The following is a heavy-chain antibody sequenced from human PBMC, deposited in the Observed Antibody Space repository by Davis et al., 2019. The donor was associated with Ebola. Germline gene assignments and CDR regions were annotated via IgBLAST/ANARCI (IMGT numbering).Heavy chain of an antibody. CDR3: ARVPLDGSGYLDY. CDR2: INWDGSNT. D-gene: IGHD3-22*01. Sequence: PGGSLRLSCAASGFTFSSYAMHWVRQAPGKGLEWVSFINWDGSNTYYADSVKGRFTISRDNAKNSLYLQMNSLSDEDTAVYYCARVPLDGSGYLDYWGQGTLVTVSS. V-gene: IGHV3-30*04. J-gene: IGHJ4*02. CDR1: GFTFSSYA.